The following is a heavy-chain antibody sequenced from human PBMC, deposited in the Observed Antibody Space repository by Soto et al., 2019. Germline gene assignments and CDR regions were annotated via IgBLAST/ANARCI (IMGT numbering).Heavy chain of an antibody. J-gene: IGHJ3*02. V-gene: IGHV3-30-3*01. CDR2: ISYDGSNK. CDR1: GFTFSSYA. CDR3: AREGGDIVVVPAAMYGQDAFDI. Sequence: QVQLVESGGGVVQPGRSLRLSCAASGFTFSSYAMHWVRQAPGKGLEWVAVISYDGSNKYYADSVKGRFTISRDNSKNTLYLQMNSLRAEDTAVYYCAREGGDIVVVPAAMYGQDAFDIWGQGTMVTVSS. D-gene: IGHD2-2*01.